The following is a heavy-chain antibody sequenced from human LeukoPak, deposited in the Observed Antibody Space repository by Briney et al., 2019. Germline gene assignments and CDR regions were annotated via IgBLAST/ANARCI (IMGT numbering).Heavy chain of an antibody. CDR1: GGSITNYY. CDR3: ARAARKTGGYVFDF. CDR2: KSVSGHT. J-gene: IGHJ4*02. Sequence: PSETLSLTCTISGGSITNYYWNWIRQPAGKGLEWIGRKSVSGHTNYRSSLESRVTMSVDTSKNQFSLRLTSVTTADTAVYFCARAARKTGGYVFDFWGQGTLVTVSS. V-gene: IGHV4-4*07. D-gene: IGHD2-8*02.